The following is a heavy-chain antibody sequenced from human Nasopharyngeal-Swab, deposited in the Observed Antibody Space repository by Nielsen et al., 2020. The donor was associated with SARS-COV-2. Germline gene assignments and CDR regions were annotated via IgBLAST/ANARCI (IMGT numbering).Heavy chain of an antibody. CDR3: ARGGIAVADTDYYGMDV. V-gene: IGHV1-2*04. CDR2: INPNSGGT. CDR1: GYTFTGYS. D-gene: IGHD6-19*01. J-gene: IGHJ6*02. Sequence: ASVMVSCSASGYTFTGYSMHWVPQAPGQGLEWMGWINPNSGGTNYAQKFQGWVTMTRDTSISTAYMELSRLRSDDTAVYYCARGGIAVADTDYYGMDVWGQGTTVTVSS.